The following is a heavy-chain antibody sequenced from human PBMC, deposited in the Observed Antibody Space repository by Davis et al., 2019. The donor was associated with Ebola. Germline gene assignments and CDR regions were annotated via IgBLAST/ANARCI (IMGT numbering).Heavy chain of an antibody. CDR1: GYSFTSYG. CDR3: ARDPTVSISWISYYYYSGMDV. D-gene: IGHD6-6*01. Sequence: AASVKVSCKASGYSFTSYGISWVRQAPGQGLEWMGWISGYNDNTFYAQKFQDRVTMTKDTSTSTAYMEVRSLRSDDTAIYYCARDPTVSISWISYYYYSGMDVWGQGTTVTVSS. J-gene: IGHJ6*02. V-gene: IGHV1-18*01. CDR2: ISGYNDNT.